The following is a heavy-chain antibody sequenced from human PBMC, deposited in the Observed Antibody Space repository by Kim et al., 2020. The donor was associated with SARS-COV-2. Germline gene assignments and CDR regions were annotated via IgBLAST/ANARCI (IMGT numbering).Heavy chain of an antibody. D-gene: IGHD4-17*01. CDR1: GFSFSGSA. Sequence: GGSLRLSCATSGFSFSGSAMHWVRQPPGKGLECVALISYDGSKIDYLDSVKGRFTLSRDNSKNTLYLQMNSLRADGTAVYYCVRDDYGSLDYWGQGTLVTVSS. CDR2: ISYDGSKI. CDR3: VRDDYGSLDY. V-gene: IGHV3-30*04. J-gene: IGHJ4*02.